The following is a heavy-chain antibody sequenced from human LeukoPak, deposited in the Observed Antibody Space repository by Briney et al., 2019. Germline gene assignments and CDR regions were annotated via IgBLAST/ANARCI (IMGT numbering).Heavy chain of an antibody. V-gene: IGHV4-59*01. CDR3: ARFIGSSGYYDY. CDR1: GXSISGYY. Sequence: SETLSLTCTVSGXSISGYYGSWIRQPPGKGLELIGYIYSTGITDYNPSLTSRVTISVDTSKNQFSLKLSSVTAADTAVYYCARFIGSSGYYDYWGHGTLVTVPS. CDR2: IYSTGIT. D-gene: IGHD3-22*01. J-gene: IGHJ4*01.